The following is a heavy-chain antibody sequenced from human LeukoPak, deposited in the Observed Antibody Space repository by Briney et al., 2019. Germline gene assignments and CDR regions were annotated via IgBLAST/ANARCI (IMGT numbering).Heavy chain of an antibody. CDR3: ARDRSYGAFQD. D-gene: IGHD1-26*01. V-gene: IGHV3-48*03. J-gene: IGHJ4*02. CDR1: GFTFSSYE. CDR2: TSFSGSTI. Sequence: PGGSLRLSCAASGFTFSSYEMNWVRQAPGKGLEWVSYTSFSGSTIYYADSVKGRFTISRDNAKNSLYLQMNSLRAEDTALYYCARDRSYGAFQDWGQGAQVTVSS.